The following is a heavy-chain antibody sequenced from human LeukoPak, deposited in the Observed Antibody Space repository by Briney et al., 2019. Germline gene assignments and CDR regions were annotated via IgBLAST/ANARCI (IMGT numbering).Heavy chain of an antibody. D-gene: IGHD2-2*01. Sequence: SQTLSLTCTVSGGSISSGGYYWSWIRQPPGKGLEWIGYIYYSGSTNYNPSLKSRVTISVDTSKNQFSLKLSSVTAADTAVYYCARGHCSSTSCYPGWFDPWGQGTLVTVSS. CDR2: IYYSGST. J-gene: IGHJ5*02. CDR1: GGSISSGGYY. V-gene: IGHV4-61*08. CDR3: ARGHCSSTSCYPGWFDP.